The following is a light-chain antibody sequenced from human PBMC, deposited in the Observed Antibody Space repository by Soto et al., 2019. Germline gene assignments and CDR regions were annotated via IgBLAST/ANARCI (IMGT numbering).Light chain of an antibody. CDR1: QSISSW. CDR2: YAS. V-gene: IGKV1-5*01. CDR3: QQYNSYSWT. J-gene: IGKJ1*01. Sequence: DIQMTQSPSTLSASVGDRVTITCRASQSISSWLAWYQQKPGKAPKLLIYYASSLESGVPSRFSGSGSGTEFTLTISNLQPDDFATYYCQQYNSYSWTFGQGTKVDIK.